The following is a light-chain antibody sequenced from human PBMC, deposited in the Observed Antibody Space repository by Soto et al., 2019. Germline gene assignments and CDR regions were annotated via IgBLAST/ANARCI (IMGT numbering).Light chain of an antibody. J-gene: IGKJ1*01. CDR3: QQYNSYSPT. V-gene: IGKV3-15*01. CDR1: QSVSSN. Sequence: EIVMTQSPATLSVSPWERATLSCMASQSVSSNLAWYQQKPGQAPRLLIYGASTRATGIPARFSGSGSGTEFTLTISGLQPGDSATYYCQQYNSYSPTFGQGTKVDIK. CDR2: GAS.